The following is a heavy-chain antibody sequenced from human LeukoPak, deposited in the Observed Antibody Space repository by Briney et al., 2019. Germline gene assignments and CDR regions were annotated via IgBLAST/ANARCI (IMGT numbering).Heavy chain of an antibody. CDR2: IYSSGSA. CDR1: GASINNNF. J-gene: IGHJ4*01. D-gene: IGHD3-22*01. V-gene: IGHV4-59*08. Sequence: SGTLSLTCTVSGASINNNFWTWIRQPPGKGLEWIGYIYSSGSANYNPSLKSRVIISGDTSKNQISLNLTSVTAADTAVYFCARHRDYYDTWGHGTLVTVSS. CDR3: ARHRDYYDT.